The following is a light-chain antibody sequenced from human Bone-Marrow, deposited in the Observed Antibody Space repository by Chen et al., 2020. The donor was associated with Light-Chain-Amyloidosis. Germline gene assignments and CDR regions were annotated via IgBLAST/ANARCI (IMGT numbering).Light chain of an antibody. Sequence: SYELTHPPSVSVSPGQTARITCSGDDLPTKYAYWYQQKPGQAPVLVIHRYTERPSGISERFSGSSSGTTATLTISGVQAEDDADYHCQSADSSGTYEVIFGGGTKLTVL. CDR1: DLPTKY. CDR2: RYT. CDR3: QSADSSGTYEVI. V-gene: IGLV3-25*03. J-gene: IGLJ2*01.